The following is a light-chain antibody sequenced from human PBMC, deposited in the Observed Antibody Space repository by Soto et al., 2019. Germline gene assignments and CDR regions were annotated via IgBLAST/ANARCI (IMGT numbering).Light chain of an antibody. CDR3: QQYNNWLWT. J-gene: IGKJ1*01. CDR2: GAS. CDR1: QSVSSN. Sequence: EMVLTQSPGTLSVSPGDRATLSCRASQSVSSNLAWYQQKPGQAPRLLIYGASTRATGIPARFSGSGSGTEFTLTISSLQSEDFAVYYCQQYNNWLWTFGQGTKVDIK. V-gene: IGKV3-15*01.